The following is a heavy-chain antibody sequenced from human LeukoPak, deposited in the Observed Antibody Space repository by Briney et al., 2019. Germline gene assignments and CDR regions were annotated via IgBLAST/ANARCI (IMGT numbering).Heavy chain of an antibody. D-gene: IGHD2-15*01. V-gene: IGHV5-51*01. CDR3: ARQPGSVAIPDY. Sequence: GESLKISCKASGYKFTSYWIAWVRQMPGHGLEWMGSLYPLDFDKTYSPSFQGQVTMSADKSISTAYLQWSSLKASDTAMYYCARQPGSVAIPDYWGQGTLVTVSS. CDR1: GYKFTSYW. CDR2: LYPLDFDK. J-gene: IGHJ4*02.